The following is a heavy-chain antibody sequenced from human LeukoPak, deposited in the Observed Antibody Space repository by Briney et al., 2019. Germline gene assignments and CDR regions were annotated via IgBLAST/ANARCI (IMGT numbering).Heavy chain of an antibody. CDR3: ARGIVVEYAFDI. J-gene: IGHJ3*02. D-gene: IGHD2-2*01. CDR1: GGSFSGYY. V-gene: IGHV4-34*01. CDR2: INHSGST. Sequence: SETLSLTCAVYGGSFSGYYWSWIRQSPGKGLEWIGEINHSGSTNYNPSLKSRVTISVDTSKNQFSLKLSSVTAADTAVYYCARGIVVEYAFDIWGQGTMVTVSS.